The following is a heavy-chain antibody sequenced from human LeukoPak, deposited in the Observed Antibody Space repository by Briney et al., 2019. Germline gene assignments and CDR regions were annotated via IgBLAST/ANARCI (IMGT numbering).Heavy chain of an antibody. CDR2: ISASGGTT. CDR1: GFTFSNHA. Sequence: GGSLRLSCAASGFTFSNHAMSWVRQAPGKGLEWVSLISASGGTTYYADSVKGRFTISRDNSKNTLYVQMNSLRVEDTAVYYCAKERGAVAGTLFDYWGQGTLVTDSS. J-gene: IGHJ4*02. V-gene: IGHV3-23*01. CDR3: AKERGAVAGTLFDY. D-gene: IGHD6-19*01.